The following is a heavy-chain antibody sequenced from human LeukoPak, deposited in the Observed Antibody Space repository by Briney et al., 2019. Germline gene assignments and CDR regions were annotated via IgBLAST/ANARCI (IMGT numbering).Heavy chain of an antibody. Sequence: PSETLSLTCTVSGGSISSYYWSWIRQPPGKGLEWIGEINYSGSTNYNPSLKSRVTISIDTSKTQFSLKVRSVTAADTAVYYCVRRSTPFDLWGRGNLVTVSS. D-gene: IGHD5/OR15-5a*01. CDR1: GGSISSYY. CDR2: INYSGST. CDR3: VRRSTPFDL. V-gene: IGHV4-59*12. J-gene: IGHJ2*01.